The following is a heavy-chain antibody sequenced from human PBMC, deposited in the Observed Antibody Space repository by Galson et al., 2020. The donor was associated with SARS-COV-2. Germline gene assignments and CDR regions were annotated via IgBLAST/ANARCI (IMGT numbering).Heavy chain of an antibody. CDR3: TSVPYSYGLDDAFDI. D-gene: IGHD5-18*01. CDR1: GFTFSGSA. V-gene: IGHV3-73*01. Sequence: GSLRPSCAASGFTFSGSAMHWVRQASGKGLEWVGRIRSKANSYATAYAASVKGRFTISRDDSKNTAYLQMNSLKTEDTAVYYCTSVPYSYGLDDAFDIWGQGTMVTVSS. CDR2: IRSKANSYAT. J-gene: IGHJ3*02.